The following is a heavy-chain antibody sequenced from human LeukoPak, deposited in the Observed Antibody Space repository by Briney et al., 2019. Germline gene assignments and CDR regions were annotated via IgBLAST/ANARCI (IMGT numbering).Heavy chain of an antibody. Sequence: PSETLSLTCTVSGGSISSYYWSWIRQPAGKGLEWIGRIYTSGSTNYNPSLKSRVTMSVDTSKNQFSLKLSSVTAADTAVYYCAREGLDGSGYRFDYWGQGTLVTVSS. J-gene: IGHJ4*02. D-gene: IGHD3-22*01. CDR2: IYTSGST. V-gene: IGHV4-4*07. CDR3: AREGLDGSGYRFDY. CDR1: GGSISSYY.